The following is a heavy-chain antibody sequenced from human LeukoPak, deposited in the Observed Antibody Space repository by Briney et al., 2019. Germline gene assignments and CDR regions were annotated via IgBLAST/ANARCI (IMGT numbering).Heavy chain of an antibody. V-gene: IGHV3-64*01. CDR1: GFTFSTYG. CDR2: INNNGNSA. CDR3: ARDRVGSSWSEFDY. D-gene: IGHD6-13*01. J-gene: IGHJ4*02. Sequence: GGSLRLSCAASGFTFSTYGMHWVRQAPGKGLEYVSTINNNGNSASYANSVKGRFTISRDNSKNTLYLQLGSLRAEDMAVYYCARDRVGSSWSEFDYWGRGTLVTVSS.